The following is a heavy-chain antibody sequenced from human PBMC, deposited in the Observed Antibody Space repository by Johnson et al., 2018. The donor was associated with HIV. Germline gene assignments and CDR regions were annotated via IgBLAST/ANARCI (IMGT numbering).Heavy chain of an antibody. CDR1: GFTFGDYA. CDR2: MRSKAYGGTT. D-gene: IGHD3-3*01. J-gene: IGHJ3*02. V-gene: IGHV3-49*04. Sequence: VQLVESGGGLVQPGRSLRLSCTASGFTFGDYAMSWVRQAPGKGLEWVGFMRSKAYGGTTEYAASVKGRSTISRDDSKSSAYLQMNSLKTEDKAVYYCTRDSVPLYYNFWNHAFDIWGQGTMVTVSS. CDR3: TRDSVPLYYNFWNHAFDI.